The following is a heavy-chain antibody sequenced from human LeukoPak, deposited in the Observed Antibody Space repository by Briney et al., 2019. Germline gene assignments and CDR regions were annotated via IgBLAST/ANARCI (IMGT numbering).Heavy chain of an antibody. CDR2: IYYTGST. V-gene: IGHV4-59*01. CDR3: ARGGGYEMPRVLDY. Sequence: SETLSHTCTVSGDSISTYYWSWIRQPPGKGLEWIGYIYYTGSTNYNPSLKSRVTMSVDTSKNQFSLKLRSVTAADTAVYYCARGGGYEMPRVLDYWGHRALFTVSS. D-gene: IGHD5-12*01. CDR1: GDSISTYY. J-gene: IGHJ4*03.